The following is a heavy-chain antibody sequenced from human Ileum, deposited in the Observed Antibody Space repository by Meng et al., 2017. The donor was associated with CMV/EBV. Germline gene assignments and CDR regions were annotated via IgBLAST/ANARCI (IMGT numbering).Heavy chain of an antibody. CDR1: GGSFSPYY. J-gene: IGHJ4*02. V-gene: IGHV4-34*01. CDR3: ARGGGTPIRGVLPFDF. Sequence: QVQLQQGGAGLLRPSETLSLTCAVYGGSFSPYYWSWIRQSPGKGLEWIAEIDHTGSTNYNPSLRSRVTISIDTSSSHFSLNLTSATAADTAVYYCARGGGTPIRGVLPFDFWGQGTLVTVSS. CDR2: IDHTGST. D-gene: IGHD3-10*01.